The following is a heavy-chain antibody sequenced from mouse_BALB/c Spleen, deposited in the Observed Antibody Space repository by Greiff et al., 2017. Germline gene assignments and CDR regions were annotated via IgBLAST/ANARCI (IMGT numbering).Heavy chain of an antibody. J-gene: IGHJ4*01. D-gene: IGHD2-14*01. CDR1: GYTFTSYW. V-gene: IGHV1-7*01. CDR3: ARDRYYAMDY. Sequence: QVQLKQSGAELAKPGASVKMSCKASGYTFTSYWMHWVKQRPGQGLEWIGYINPSTGYTEYNQKFKDKATLTADKSSSTAYMQLSSLTSEDSAVYYCARDRYYAMDYWGQGTSVTVSS. CDR2: INPSTGYT.